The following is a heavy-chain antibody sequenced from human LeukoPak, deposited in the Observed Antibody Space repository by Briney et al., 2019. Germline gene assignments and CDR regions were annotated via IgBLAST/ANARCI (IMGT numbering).Heavy chain of an antibody. CDR3: ARDGVKNWFDP. Sequence: GGSLKLSCAASGFTFSSYAMHRVRQAPGKGLEYVSAISSNGGSTYYANSVKGRFTISRDNSKNTLYLQMGSLRAEDMAVYYCARDGVKNWFDPWGQGTLVTVSS. J-gene: IGHJ5*02. CDR1: GFTFSSYA. D-gene: IGHD2-8*01. CDR2: ISSNGGST. V-gene: IGHV3-64*01.